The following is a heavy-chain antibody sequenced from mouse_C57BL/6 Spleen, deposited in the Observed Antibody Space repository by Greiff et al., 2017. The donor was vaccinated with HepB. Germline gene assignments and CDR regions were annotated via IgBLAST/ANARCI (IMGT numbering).Heavy chain of an antibody. V-gene: IGHV1-69*01. CDR2: IDPSDSYT. J-gene: IGHJ1*03. CDR1: GYTFTSYW. D-gene: IGHD1-1*01. Sequence: QVQLQQPGAELVMPGASVKLSCKASGYTFTSYWMHWVKQRPGQGLEWIGEIDPSDSYTNYNQKFKGKSTLTVDKSSSTAYMQHSSLTSEDSAVYYCARWGGSSPYWYFDVWGTGTTVTVSS. CDR3: ARWGGSSPYWYFDV.